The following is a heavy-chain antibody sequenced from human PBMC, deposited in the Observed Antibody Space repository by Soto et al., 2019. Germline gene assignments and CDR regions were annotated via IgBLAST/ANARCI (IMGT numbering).Heavy chain of an antibody. CDR1: GTSLSGLP. J-gene: IGHJ4*02. Sequence: AASVKVSCKVSGTSLSGLPMHWVRQAPGKGLEWMGSLDYEEGERSFAHRFQGRLTVTEDTSTDTAYMELSSLMSEDTAVYYCAAGVTTFDYWGQGTLVTVSS. V-gene: IGHV1-24*01. CDR2: LDYEEGER. CDR3: AAGVTTFDY. D-gene: IGHD4-17*01.